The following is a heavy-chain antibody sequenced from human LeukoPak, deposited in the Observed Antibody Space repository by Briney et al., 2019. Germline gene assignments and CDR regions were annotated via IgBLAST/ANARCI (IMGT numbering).Heavy chain of an antibody. D-gene: IGHD3-10*01. CDR1: GFTFSSYE. J-gene: IGHJ3*02. V-gene: IGHV3-48*03. Sequence: GGSMRLSCAASGFTFSSYEMNWVRQAPGKGLEWVSYISSSGSTIYYADSVKGRFTISRDNAKNSLYLQMNSLRAEDTAVYYCARAARTYGSGSYPPIDAFDIWGQGTMVTVSS. CDR3: ARAARTYGSGSYPPIDAFDI. CDR2: ISSSGSTI.